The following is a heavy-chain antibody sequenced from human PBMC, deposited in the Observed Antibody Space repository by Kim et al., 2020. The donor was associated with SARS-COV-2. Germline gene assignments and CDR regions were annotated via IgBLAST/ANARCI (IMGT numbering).Heavy chain of an antibody. CDR2: IIPIFNIT. J-gene: IGHJ6*03. V-gene: IGHV1-69*13. CDR3: ARGPSRYYMDV. Sequence: SVKVSCKASGGTFSTYAITWVRQAPGQGLEWMGGIIPIFNITNDAQKFQGRVTITADESTSTAYMELSSLTSEDAAVYFCARGPSRYYMDVWGKGTTVT. CDR1: GGTFSTYA.